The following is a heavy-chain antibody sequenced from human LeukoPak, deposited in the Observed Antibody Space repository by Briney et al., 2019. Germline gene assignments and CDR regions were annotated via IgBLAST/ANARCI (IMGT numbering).Heavy chain of an antibody. CDR3: ARAPFVEYNTAFFV. J-gene: IGHJ4*02. V-gene: IGHV4-59*01. CDR1: GGSISSYS. Sequence: KPSETLSLTCAVSGGSISSYSWSWIRQPPGKGLEWIGDIYYSGATNYNPSLKSRVTISVDTSKNQFSLRLSSVTAADTAVYYCARAPFVEYNTAFFVWGQGTLVTVSS. CDR2: IYYSGAT. D-gene: IGHD6-6*01.